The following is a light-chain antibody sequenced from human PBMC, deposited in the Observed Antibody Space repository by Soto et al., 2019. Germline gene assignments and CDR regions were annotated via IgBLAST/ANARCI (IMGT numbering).Light chain of an antibody. J-gene: IGKJ1*01. Sequence: EIVLTQSPATLSLSPGERATLSCRASQSIISYLVWYQQKPGQAPRLLIYDASNRATGIPARFSGSGSGTDFTLTISSLEPEDFAVYYCQQRSNWPVTFGQGTKVEIK. V-gene: IGKV3-11*01. CDR1: QSIISY. CDR3: QQRSNWPVT. CDR2: DAS.